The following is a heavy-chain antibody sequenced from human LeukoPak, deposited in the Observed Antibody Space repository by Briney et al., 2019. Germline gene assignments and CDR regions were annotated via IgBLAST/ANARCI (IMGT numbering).Heavy chain of an antibody. CDR2: IKEDGTEK. V-gene: IGHV3-7*01. Sequence: GGSLRLSCAASGFAFSTYWMSWVRQAPGKGLEWVGNIKEDGTEKYYVDSVKGRFTISRDNAKNSLYLQMNSLRAEDTAVYYCARVGGTGDYWGQGTLVTVSS. CDR1: GFAFSTYW. J-gene: IGHJ4*02. CDR3: ARVGGTGDY. D-gene: IGHD3-10*01.